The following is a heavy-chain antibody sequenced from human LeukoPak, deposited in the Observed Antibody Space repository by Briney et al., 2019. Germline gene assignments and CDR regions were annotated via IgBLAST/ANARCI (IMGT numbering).Heavy chain of an antibody. D-gene: IGHD3-10*01. CDR1: GFTLTSDS. CDR3: ARDGYYYGSRFQQQTYYYYYGMDV. J-gene: IGHJ6*02. V-gene: IGHV3-48*01. CDR2: ISSGATTT. Sequence: GGSLRLSCAASGFTLTSDSMNWVRQAPGKGLEWISYISSGATTTYYADSVKGRFTISRDNSKNTLYLQMNSLRAEDTAVYYCARDGYYYGSRFQQQTYYYYYGMDVWGQGTTVTVSS.